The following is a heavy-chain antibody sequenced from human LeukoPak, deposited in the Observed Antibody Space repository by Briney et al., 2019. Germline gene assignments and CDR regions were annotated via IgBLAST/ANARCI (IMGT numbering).Heavy chain of an antibody. CDR3: ARDSSPYCGGDCYGNWFDP. CDR1: GGSISSGDYY. J-gene: IGHJ5*02. CDR2: IYYSGST. V-gene: IGHV4-30-4*01. D-gene: IGHD2-21*02. Sequence: SETLSLTCTVSGGSISSGDYYWSWIRQPPAKGLEWIGYIYYSGSTYYNPSLKSRVTISVDTSKNQYSLKLSSVTAADTAVYYCARDSSPYCGGDCYGNWFDPWGQGTLVTVSS.